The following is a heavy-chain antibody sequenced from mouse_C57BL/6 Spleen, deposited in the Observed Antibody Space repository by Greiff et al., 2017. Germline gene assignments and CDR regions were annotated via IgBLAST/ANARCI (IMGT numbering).Heavy chain of an antibody. Sequence: QVQLQQSGAELARPGASVKLSCKASGYTFTSYGISWVKQRTGQGLEWIGEIYPRSGNTYYNEKFKGKATLTADKSSSTAYMELRSLTSEDSAVYFCARSGDGYDDWYFDVWGTGTTVTVSS. D-gene: IGHD2-2*01. V-gene: IGHV1-81*01. J-gene: IGHJ1*03. CDR2: IYPRSGNT. CDR1: GYTFTSYG. CDR3: ARSGDGYDDWYFDV.